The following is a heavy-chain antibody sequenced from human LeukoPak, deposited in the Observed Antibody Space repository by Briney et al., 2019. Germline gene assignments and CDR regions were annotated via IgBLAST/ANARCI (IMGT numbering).Heavy chain of an antibody. Sequence: GGSLRLSCAASGFTFDDYTMHWVRQAPGKGLEWVSLISWDGGSTYYADSVKGRFTISRDSSKNSLYLQMNSLRTEDTALYYCAKDMGYSSSCFDYWGQGTLVTVSS. CDR1: GFTFDDYT. J-gene: IGHJ4*02. D-gene: IGHD6-6*01. V-gene: IGHV3-43*01. CDR3: AKDMGYSSSCFDY. CDR2: ISWDGGST.